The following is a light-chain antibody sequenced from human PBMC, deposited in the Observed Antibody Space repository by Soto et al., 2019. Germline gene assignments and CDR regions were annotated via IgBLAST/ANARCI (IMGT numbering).Light chain of an antibody. CDR2: DVS. Sequence: QSVLTQPASVSGSPGQSITICCTGTSSDVGSYNLVAWYQHNPGKAPKLMIYDVSNRPSGVSSRFSGSKSGNTASLSISGLQAEDEADYYCSSYTSSSTLVFGTGTKVTVL. CDR1: SSDVGSYNL. CDR3: SSYTSSSTLV. J-gene: IGLJ1*01. V-gene: IGLV2-14*02.